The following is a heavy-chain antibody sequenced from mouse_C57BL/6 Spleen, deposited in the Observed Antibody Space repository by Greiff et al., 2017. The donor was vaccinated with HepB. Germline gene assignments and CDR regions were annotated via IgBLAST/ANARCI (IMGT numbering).Heavy chain of an antibody. CDR2: IYPGDGDT. D-gene: IGHD1-1*01. J-gene: IGHJ4*01. V-gene: IGHV1-80*01. CDR1: GYAFSSYW. CDR3: AREGTTVGYAMDY. Sequence: VQLQQSGAELVKPGASVKISCKASGYAFSSYWMNWVKQRPGKGLEWIGQIYPGDGDTNYNGKFKGKATLTADKSSSTAYMQLSSLTSEDSAVYFCAREGTTVGYAMDYWGQGTSVTVSS.